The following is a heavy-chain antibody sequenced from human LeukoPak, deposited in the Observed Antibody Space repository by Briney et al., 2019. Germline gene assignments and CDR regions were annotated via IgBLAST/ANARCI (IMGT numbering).Heavy chain of an antibody. Sequence: GGSLRLSCAASGFTVSSNYMSWVRQAPGKGLEWVSVIYSGGSTYYADSVKGRFTISRDNSKNTLYLQMNSLRAEDTAVYYCARERLRFGELTLGYWGQGTLVTVSS. D-gene: IGHD5-12*01. J-gene: IGHJ4*02. CDR3: ARERLRFGELTLGY. V-gene: IGHV3-66*01. CDR2: IYSGGST. CDR1: GFTVSSNY.